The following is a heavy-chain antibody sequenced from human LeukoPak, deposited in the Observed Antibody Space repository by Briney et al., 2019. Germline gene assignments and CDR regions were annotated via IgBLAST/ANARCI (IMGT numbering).Heavy chain of an antibody. Sequence: GGSLRLSCAAAGFSFRSNWMAWVRQVPGKGLEWVATINPDGNREWYMDSVRGRFTISRDNAKNLVFLQLNNLRADDTALFYCAREVHVPPISIFGSWGQGTLAGVSS. V-gene: IGHV3-7*04. CDR3: AREVHVPPISIFGS. D-gene: IGHD3-10*01. J-gene: IGHJ4*02. CDR1: GFSFRSNW. CDR2: INPDGNRE.